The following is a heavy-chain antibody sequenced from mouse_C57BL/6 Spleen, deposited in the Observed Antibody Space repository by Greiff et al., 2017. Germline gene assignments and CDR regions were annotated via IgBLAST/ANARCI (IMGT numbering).Heavy chain of an antibody. CDR2: IDPEDGDT. CDR3: TAYSNSVLYYAMDY. J-gene: IGHJ4*01. CDR1: GFNIKDYY. V-gene: IGHV14-1*01. Sequence: EVQLQQSGAELVRPGASVKLSCTASGFNIKDYYMHWVKQRPEQGLEWIGRIDPEDGDTEYAPKFQGKATMTADTSSNTAYLQLSSLTSEDTAVYYCTAYSNSVLYYAMDYWGQGTSVTVSS. D-gene: IGHD2-5*01.